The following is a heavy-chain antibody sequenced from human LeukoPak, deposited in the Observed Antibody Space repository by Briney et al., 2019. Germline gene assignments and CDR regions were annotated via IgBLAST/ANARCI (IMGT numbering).Heavy chain of an antibody. V-gene: IGHV3-74*01. J-gene: IGHJ3*02. CDR1: GFTFSSYW. CDR2: INSDGSST. D-gene: IGHD3-10*01. CDR3: ARAEGKTGSWFGELYTFDI. Sequence: GGSLRLSCAASGFTFSSYWMHWVRQAPGKGLVWVSRINSDGSSTSYADSVKGRFTISRDNAKNTLYLQMNSLRAEDTAVYYCARAEGKTGSWFGELYTFDIWGQGTMVTVSS.